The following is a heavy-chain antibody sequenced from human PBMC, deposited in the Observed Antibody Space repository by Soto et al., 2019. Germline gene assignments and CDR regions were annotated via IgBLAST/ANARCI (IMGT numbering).Heavy chain of an antibody. CDR3: AREGGARDYGIYYYYGMDV. Sequence: GGSLRLSCAASGFTFSSYGMHWVRQAPGKGLEWVAVIWYDGSNKYYADSVKGRFTISRDNSKNTLYLQMNSLRAEDTAVYYCAREGGARDYGIYYYYGMDVWGQGTTVTVSS. CDR2: IWYDGSNK. J-gene: IGHJ6*02. D-gene: IGHD4-17*01. CDR1: GFTFSSYG. V-gene: IGHV3-33*01.